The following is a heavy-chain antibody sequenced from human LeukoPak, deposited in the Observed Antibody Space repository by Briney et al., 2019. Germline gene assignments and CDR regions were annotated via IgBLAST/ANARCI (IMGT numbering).Heavy chain of an antibody. D-gene: IGHD1-26*01. CDR2: VSKSGGTM. J-gene: IGHJ4*02. CDR1: GFTFSSYE. CDR3: ASREWAIDY. V-gene: IGHV3-48*03. Sequence: PGGSLRLSCEASGFTFSSYEMNWFRQAPGKGLEWVSYVSKSGGTMKNADSVKGRFTVSRDNAKNSLYLQMNSLRAEDTAVYYCASREWAIDYWGQGTLVTVSS.